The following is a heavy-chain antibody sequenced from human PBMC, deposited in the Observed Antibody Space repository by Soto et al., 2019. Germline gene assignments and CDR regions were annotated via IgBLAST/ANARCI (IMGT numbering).Heavy chain of an antibody. Sequence: PGGSLRLSCTASGFTFKDYAMSWVRQSPGQGLEWVSAMTDRNKTYYADSVRGRFTISRDNSKNTLYLQINSLRADDSAVYYCVKDPLYDFWSGQQDMLDVWGQGTTVTVSS. V-gene: IGHV3-23*01. J-gene: IGHJ6*02. CDR3: VKDPLYDFWSGQQDMLDV. CDR1: GFTFKDYA. CDR2: MTDRNKT. D-gene: IGHD3-3*01.